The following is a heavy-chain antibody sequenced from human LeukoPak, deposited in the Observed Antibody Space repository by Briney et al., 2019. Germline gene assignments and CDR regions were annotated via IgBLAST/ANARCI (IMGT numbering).Heavy chain of an antibody. D-gene: IGHD1-26*01. CDR1: GFTFSSYW. J-gene: IGHJ4*02. V-gene: IGHV3-30*18. Sequence: PGGSLRLSCAASGFTFSSYWMHWVRQAPGKGLEWVAVISYDGSNKYYADSVKGRFTISRDNSKNTLYLQMNSLRAEDTAVYYCAKDSGSHYFDYWGQGTLVTVSS. CDR3: AKDSGSHYFDY. CDR2: ISYDGSNK.